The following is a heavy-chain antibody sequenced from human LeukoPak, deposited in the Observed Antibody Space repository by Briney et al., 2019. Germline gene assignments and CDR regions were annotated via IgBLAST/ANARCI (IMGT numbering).Heavy chain of an antibody. CDR3: ARGWGFDI. J-gene: IGHJ3*02. Sequence: PSETLSLTCTVSGGSISSYYWSWIRQPPGKGLEWIGYIYYSGSTNYNPSLMSRVTISVETSKNQFSLTLSSVTAADTAVYYCARGWGFDIWGQGTMVIVSS. CDR1: GGSISSYY. V-gene: IGHV4-59*12. CDR2: IYYSGST. D-gene: IGHD3-10*01.